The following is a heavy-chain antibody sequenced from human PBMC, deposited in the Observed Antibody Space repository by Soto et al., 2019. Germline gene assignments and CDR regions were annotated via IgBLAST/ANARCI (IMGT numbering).Heavy chain of an antibody. V-gene: IGHV4-59*01. Sequence: PSETLSLTCTVSGGSISSYYWSWIRQPPGKGLEWIGYIYYSGSTNYNPSLKSRVTISVDTSKNQFSLKLSSVTAADTAVYYCARAYDFWSPNWFDPRGQGTPVTVSS. CDR2: IYYSGST. CDR3: ARAYDFWSPNWFDP. CDR1: GGSISSYY. J-gene: IGHJ5*02. D-gene: IGHD3-3*01.